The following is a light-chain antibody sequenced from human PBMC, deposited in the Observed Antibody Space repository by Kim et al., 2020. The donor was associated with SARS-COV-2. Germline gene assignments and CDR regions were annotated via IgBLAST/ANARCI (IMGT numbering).Light chain of an antibody. CDR2: GAF. CDR1: QDINSH. Sequence: DIQMTQSPSSVSASVGDRVTITCRASQDINSHLAWYQQRPGMVPTLLIDGAFDLQSGAPSRFSGSGSGTNFTLTIWNLQPEDYATYYWQQADNFPWTFGQGTKVDIK. CDR3: QQADNFPWT. V-gene: IGKV1-12*01. J-gene: IGKJ1*01.